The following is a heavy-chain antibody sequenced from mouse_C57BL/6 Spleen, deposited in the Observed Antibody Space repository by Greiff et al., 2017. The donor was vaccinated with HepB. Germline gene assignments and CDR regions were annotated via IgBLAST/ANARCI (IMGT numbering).Heavy chain of an antibody. Sequence: VQLQQPGAELVKPGASVKLSCKASGYTFTSYWMHWVKQRPGQGLEWIGMIHPNSGSTNYNEKFKGKATLTVDKSSSTAYMQLSSLTSEDSAVYYCARDYYWFAYWGQGTLVTVSA. CDR3: ARDYYWFAY. V-gene: IGHV1-64*01. CDR1: GYTFTSYW. D-gene: IGHD1-1*01. J-gene: IGHJ3*01. CDR2: IHPNSGST.